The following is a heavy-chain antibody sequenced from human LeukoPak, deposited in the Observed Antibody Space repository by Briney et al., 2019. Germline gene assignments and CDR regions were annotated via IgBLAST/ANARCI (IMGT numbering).Heavy chain of an antibody. Sequence: SETLSLTCTVSGGSISSYYWSWIRQPPGKGLEWIGYIYYSGSTNYNPSLKSRVTISVDTSKNQFSLKLSSVTAADTAVYYCARGYYDILTSDAFDIWGQGTVVTVSS. J-gene: IGHJ3*02. CDR2: IYYSGST. D-gene: IGHD3-9*01. CDR3: ARGYYDILTSDAFDI. CDR1: GGSISSYY. V-gene: IGHV4-59*01.